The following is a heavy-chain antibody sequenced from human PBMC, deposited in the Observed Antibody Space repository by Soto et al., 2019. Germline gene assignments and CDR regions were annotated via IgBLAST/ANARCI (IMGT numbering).Heavy chain of an antibody. CDR1: GFDFEDYA. D-gene: IGHD3-22*01. J-gene: IGHJ4*02. CDR3: AKSLYYYDSSPLDH. CDR2: TNSDGTDS. V-gene: IGHV3-43D*04. Sequence: GGSLRLSCAAAGFDFEDYAMHWVRQVPGKGLEWVSLTNSDGTDSYYVDSVKGRFTISRDNAKRTLYLQMDRLRPEDTALYFCAKSLYYYDSSPLDHWGQGTLVTVSS.